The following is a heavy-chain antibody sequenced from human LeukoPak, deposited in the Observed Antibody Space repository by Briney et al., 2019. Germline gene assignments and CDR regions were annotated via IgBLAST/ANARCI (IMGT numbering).Heavy chain of an antibody. V-gene: IGHV1-18*01. D-gene: IGHD2-15*01. CDR1: GYTFTSYG. Sequence: ASVKVSCKASGYTFTSYGISWVRQAPGQGLEWMGWIGAYNGNTNYAQKVQGRVTMTTDTSTSTAYMELRSLRSDDTAVYYCARDSLWVYCSGGSCYFADYWGQGTLVTVSS. CDR2: IGAYNGNT. CDR3: ARDSLWVYCSGGSCYFADY. J-gene: IGHJ4*02.